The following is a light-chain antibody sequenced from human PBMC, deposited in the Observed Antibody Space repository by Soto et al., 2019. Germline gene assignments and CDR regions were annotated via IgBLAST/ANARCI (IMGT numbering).Light chain of an antibody. V-gene: IGKV3-20*01. Sequence: IVLRQSPGTLSVSPKEGATLSCRASQRLSASDIAWYQQKPGQAPKVLIYGVSSRATGIPDRFSGSGSGTDFTLTISRLEPEDFAVYQCQQYGSSPPITFGQGTRLEIK. CDR2: GVS. CDR1: QRLSASD. J-gene: IGKJ5*01. CDR3: QQYGSSPPIT.